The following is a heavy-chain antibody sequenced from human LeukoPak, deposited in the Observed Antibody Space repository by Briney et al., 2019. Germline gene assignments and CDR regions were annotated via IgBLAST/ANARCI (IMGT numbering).Heavy chain of an antibody. CDR1: GGTFSSYA. Sequence: SVKVSCKASGGTFSSYAISWVRQAPGQGLEWMGGIIPIFGTANYAQKFQGRVTITADESTSTAYMELSSLRSEDTAVYYCARGRDFWSGPKEWGQGTLVTVSS. V-gene: IGHV1-69*13. CDR2: IIPIFGTA. D-gene: IGHD3-3*01. CDR3: ARGRDFWSGPKE. J-gene: IGHJ4*02.